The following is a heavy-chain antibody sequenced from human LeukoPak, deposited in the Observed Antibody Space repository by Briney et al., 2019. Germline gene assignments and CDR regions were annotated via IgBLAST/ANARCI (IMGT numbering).Heavy chain of an antibody. D-gene: IGHD2-21*01. J-gene: IGHJ6*03. V-gene: IGHV4-34*01. CDR2: INHSGST. CDR3: ARSDSWYYYMDV. Sequence: SETLSLTCAVYGGSFSGYYWSWIRQPPGKGLEWIGEINHSGSTNYNPSLKSRVTISVDTSKNQFSLKLSSVTAADTAVYYCARSDSWYYYMDVWGKGTTVTVSS. CDR1: GGSFSGYY.